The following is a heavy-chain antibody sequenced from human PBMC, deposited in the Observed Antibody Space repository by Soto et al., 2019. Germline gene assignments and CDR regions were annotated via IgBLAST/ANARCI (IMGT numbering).Heavy chain of an antibody. CDR2: VSDSGAST. V-gene: IGHV3-23*01. CDR3: AKGTRYCSGGTCYYYYGLDV. Sequence: GGSLRLSCAASGFTFSSYDMTWVRQAPGEGLVWVSSVSDSGASTYYADPLKGRFTISRDNSKNTLYLQMYSLRAEDTAVYYCAKGTRYCSGGTCYYYYGLDVWGQGATVTVSS. CDR1: GFTFSSYD. J-gene: IGHJ6*02. D-gene: IGHD2-15*01.